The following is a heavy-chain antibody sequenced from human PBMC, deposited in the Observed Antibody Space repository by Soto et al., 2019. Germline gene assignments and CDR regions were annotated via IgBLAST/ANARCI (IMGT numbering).Heavy chain of an antibody. CDR3: ASEYSSDEGAFDI. J-gene: IGHJ3*02. CDR1: GGSISSSSYY. D-gene: IGHD6-19*01. Sequence: SETLSLTCTVSGGSISSSSYYWGWIRQPPGKGLEWIGSIYYSGSTYYNPSLKSRVTISVDTSKNQFSLKLSSVTAADTAVYYCASEYSSDEGAFDIWGQGTMVTVSS. V-gene: IGHV4-39*01. CDR2: IYYSGST.